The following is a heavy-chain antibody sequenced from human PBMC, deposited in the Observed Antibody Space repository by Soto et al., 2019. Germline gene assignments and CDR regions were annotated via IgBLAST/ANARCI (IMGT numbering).Heavy chain of an antibody. V-gene: IGHV5-51*01. CDR1: GYSFTSYW. D-gene: IGHD3-10*01. J-gene: IGHJ6*02. CDR3: ARRRFVEMAVDGMDD. CDR2: IYPGDSDT. Sequence: SCKGSGYSFTSYWIGWVRQMPGKGLERMGIIYPGDSDTRYSPSFQGQVTISADKSISTAYLQCSRLKASDTAMYYCARRRFVEMAVDGMDDWGQGTTVTVSS.